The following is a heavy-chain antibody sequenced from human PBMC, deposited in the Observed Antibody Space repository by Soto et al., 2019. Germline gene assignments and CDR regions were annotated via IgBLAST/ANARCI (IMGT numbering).Heavy chain of an antibody. CDR3: AKVRYCSGTSCYPPPPRGYYYYGMDV. CDR1: GFTFSSYG. CDR2: ISYDGSNK. V-gene: IGHV3-30*18. J-gene: IGHJ6*02. D-gene: IGHD2-2*01. Sequence: PGGSLRLSCAASGFTFSSYGMHWVRQAPGKGLEWVAVISYDGSNKYYADSVKGRFTISRDNSKNTLYLQMNSLRAEDTAVYYCAKVRYCSGTSCYPPPPRGYYYYGMDVWGQGTTVTVSS.